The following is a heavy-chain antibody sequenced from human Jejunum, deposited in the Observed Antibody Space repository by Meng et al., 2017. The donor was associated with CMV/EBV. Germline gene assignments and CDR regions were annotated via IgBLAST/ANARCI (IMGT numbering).Heavy chain of an antibody. D-gene: IGHD3-3*01. CDR1: FGTYW. J-gene: IGHJ4*02. Sequence: FGTYWMRWGRQAPGKGLEWVANIKQDGNEKYYVDSVKGRFTISRDNAKNSLYLQMNSLRAEDTAVYYCARDQYYDFWSGYYPPDYWGQGTLVTVSS. V-gene: IGHV3-7*01. CDR3: ARDQYYDFWSGYYPPDY. CDR2: IKQDGNEK.